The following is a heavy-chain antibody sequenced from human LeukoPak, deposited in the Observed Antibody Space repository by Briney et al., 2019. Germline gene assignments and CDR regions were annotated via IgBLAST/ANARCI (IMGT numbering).Heavy chain of an antibody. D-gene: IGHD3-10*01. CDR2: INHSGST. Sequence: NPSETLSLTCAVYGGSFSGYYWSWIRQPPGKGLEWIGEINHSGSTNYNPSLESRVTISVDTSKNQFSLKLSSVTAADTAVYYCARVVGDGSGSKTGAFDYWGQGTLVTVSS. CDR3: ARVVGDGSGSKTGAFDY. CDR1: GGSFSGYY. J-gene: IGHJ4*02. V-gene: IGHV4-34*01.